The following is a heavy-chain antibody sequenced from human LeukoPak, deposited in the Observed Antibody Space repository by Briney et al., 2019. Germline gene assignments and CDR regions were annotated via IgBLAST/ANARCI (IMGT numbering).Heavy chain of an antibody. CDR1: GGSISSGSYY. J-gene: IGHJ6*02. D-gene: IGHD6-19*01. V-gene: IGHV4-61*02. Sequence: SETLFLTCTVSGGSISSGSYYWSWIRQPAGKGLEWIGRIYTSGSTNYNPSLKSRVTISVDTSKNQFPLKLSSVTAADTAVYYCSRSDHYYYYGMDVWGQGTTVTVSS. CDR2: IYTSGST. CDR3: SRSDHYYYYGMDV.